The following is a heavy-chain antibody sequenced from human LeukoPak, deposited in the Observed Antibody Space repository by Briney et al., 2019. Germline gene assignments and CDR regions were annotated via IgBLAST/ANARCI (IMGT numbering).Heavy chain of an antibody. CDR3: ARGQVE. Sequence: SETLSLTCTVSGCSISSYYWSWIRQPPGKGLEWIGYIYYSGSTNYNPSLKSRVTISVDTSKNQFSLKLSSVTAADTAVYYCARGQVEWGQGTLVTVSS. V-gene: IGHV4-59*01. J-gene: IGHJ4*02. CDR1: GCSISSYY. CDR2: IYYSGST.